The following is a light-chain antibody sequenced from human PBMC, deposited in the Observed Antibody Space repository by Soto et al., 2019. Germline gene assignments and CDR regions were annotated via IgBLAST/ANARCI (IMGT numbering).Light chain of an antibody. Sequence: QSALTQPASVSGSPGQSLTISCTGTSSDVGAYNYFSWYQHHPGKAPRLMIYEVSNRPSGVSDRFSGSKSGNTASLTISGLLAEDEADYYCSSYTSISTYVFGTGTKVTV. CDR1: SSDVGAYNY. CDR3: SSYTSISTYV. CDR2: EVS. J-gene: IGLJ1*01. V-gene: IGLV2-14*01.